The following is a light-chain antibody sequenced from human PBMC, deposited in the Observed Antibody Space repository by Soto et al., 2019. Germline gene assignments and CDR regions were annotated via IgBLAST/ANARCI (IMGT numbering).Light chain of an antibody. J-gene: IGKJ1*01. Sequence: EILMTQSPATLSVSPGERDTLSCRASQSVSSNLAWYQQKPGQAPRLLIYGASTRATGVPARFSGSGSGTEFTLTISSLQSEDVAVYFCLQYDNWPLKFDQGTKVEIK. V-gene: IGKV3-15*01. CDR3: LQYDNWPLK. CDR1: QSVSSN. CDR2: GAS.